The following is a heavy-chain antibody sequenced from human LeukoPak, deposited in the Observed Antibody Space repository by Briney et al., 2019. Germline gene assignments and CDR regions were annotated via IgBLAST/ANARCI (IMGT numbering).Heavy chain of an antibody. CDR1: GFTFSSYE. J-gene: IGHJ4*02. Sequence: GGSLRLSCAASGFTFSSYEMNWVRQAPGKGLEWVSAISGSGGSTYYADSVKGRFTISRDNSKNTLYLQMNSLRAEDTAVYYCAKLEEYDILTGYHFDYWGQGTLVTVSS. CDR2: ISGSGGST. D-gene: IGHD3-9*01. CDR3: AKLEEYDILTGYHFDY. V-gene: IGHV3-23*01.